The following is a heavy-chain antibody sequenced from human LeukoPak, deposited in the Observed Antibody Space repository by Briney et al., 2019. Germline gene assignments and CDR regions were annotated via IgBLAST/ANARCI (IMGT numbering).Heavy chain of an antibody. D-gene: IGHD2-2*01. J-gene: IGHJ4*02. CDR2: IIPCLDMA. V-gene: IGHV1-69*04. CDR1: GGTFCNHA. CDR3: ASGEGCSSNSCTLDY. Sequence: SVKVSCKAPGGTFCNHAISGVPQASGQGLEWMGPIIPCLDMADCAQKCRGRVTITADKSTSTAYMEVSSLRSEDTAVYYCASGEGCSSNSCTLDYWGQGTLVTVSS.